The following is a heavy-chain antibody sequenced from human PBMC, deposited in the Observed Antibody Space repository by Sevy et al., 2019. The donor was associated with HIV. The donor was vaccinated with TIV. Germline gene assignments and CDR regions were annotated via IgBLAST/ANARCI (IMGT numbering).Heavy chain of an antibody. CDR2: IYYSGST. Sequence: SETLSLTCTVSDGPISRNSRYWGWIRQPPGKGLEWIGSIYYSGSTYYNPSLKSRVTISGDTSKNQFSLKLSSVTAADTAVYYCATHALSITIFGVVTRNWFDPWGQGTLVTVSS. CDR1: DGPISRNSRY. V-gene: IGHV4-39*01. D-gene: IGHD3-3*01. J-gene: IGHJ5*02. CDR3: ATHALSITIFGVVTRNWFDP.